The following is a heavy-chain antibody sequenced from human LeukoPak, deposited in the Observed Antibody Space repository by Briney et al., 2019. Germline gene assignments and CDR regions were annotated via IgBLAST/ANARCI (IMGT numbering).Heavy chain of an antibody. CDR2: IYTSGST. CDR3: ERDLKRVRRNGFSVGYYYYMDV. J-gene: IGHJ6*03. CDR1: GDSISSGTYY. V-gene: IGHV4-61*02. Sequence: SETLSLTCTVSGDSISSGTYYWIWIRQPAGKGLEWIGRIYTSGSTNYNPSLKSRVTMSVDTSKNQFSLKLSSVTAADKAVYYCERDLKRVRRNGFSVGYYYYMDVWGKGTTVTISS. D-gene: IGHD3-3*01.